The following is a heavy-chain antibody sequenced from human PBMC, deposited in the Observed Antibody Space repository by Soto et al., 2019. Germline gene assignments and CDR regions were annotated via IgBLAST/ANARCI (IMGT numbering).Heavy chain of an antibody. D-gene: IGHD6-6*01. CDR1: GFTVSSNY. Sequence: QPGGSLRLSCAASGFTVSSNYMSWVRQAPGKGLEWVSVIYSGGSTYYADSVKGRFTISRDNSKNTLYLQMNSLRAEDTAVYYCARDSSSSGVVWFDPWGQGTLVTVSS. J-gene: IGHJ5*02. V-gene: IGHV3-53*01. CDR2: IYSGGST. CDR3: ARDSSSSGVVWFDP.